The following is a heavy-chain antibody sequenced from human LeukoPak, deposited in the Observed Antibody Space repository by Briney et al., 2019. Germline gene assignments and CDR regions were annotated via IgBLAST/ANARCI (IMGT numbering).Heavy chain of an antibody. Sequence: GGSLRLSCAASGFTFNSFAMNWVRQAPGKGLEWVSSISGSDGTSHYADFVKGRFTISRGNSENTLYLQMNSLRAEDTAAYYCAKSLGVGGYTRYKGFDQWGQGTLVVVSS. CDR3: AKSLGVGGYTRYKGFDQ. V-gene: IGHV3-23*01. CDR1: GFTFNSFA. J-gene: IGHJ4*02. CDR2: ISGSDGTS. D-gene: IGHD3-16*02.